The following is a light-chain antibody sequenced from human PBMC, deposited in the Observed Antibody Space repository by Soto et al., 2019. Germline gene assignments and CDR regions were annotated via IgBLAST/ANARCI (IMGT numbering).Light chain of an antibody. CDR3: QQYNSYRWT. V-gene: IGKV1-5*01. Sequence: IPMTQSPFTPSSSVGNKINKTFPASQSISSWLAWYQQKPGKAPKLLIYDASSLESGVPSRFSGSGSGTEFTLTISSLQPDDFATYYCQQYNSYRWTFGQGTKVDIK. CDR1: QSISSW. J-gene: IGKJ1*01. CDR2: DAS.